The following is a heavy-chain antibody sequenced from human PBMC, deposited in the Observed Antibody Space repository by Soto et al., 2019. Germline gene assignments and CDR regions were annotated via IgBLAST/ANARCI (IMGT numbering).Heavy chain of an antibody. V-gene: IGHV1-69*12. D-gene: IGHD3-10*01. CDR1: GGTFSNYA. CDR3: ARDIGSAPFDN. Sequence: QVQLVQSGAEVKKPGSSVKVSCKASGGTFSNYAISWVRQAPGQGLEWMGGIIPFFGTVNYAQMFQGRVRITADESTSTVYLELSSLRSEDTAVYYCARDIGSAPFDNWGQGTLVTVSS. J-gene: IGHJ4*02. CDR2: IIPFFGTV.